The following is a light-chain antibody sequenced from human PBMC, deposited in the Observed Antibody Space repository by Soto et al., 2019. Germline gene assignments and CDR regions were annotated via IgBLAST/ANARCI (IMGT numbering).Light chain of an antibody. CDR1: QSISNH. CDR3: LQDYRYPPWT. Sequence: IQMTQSPSSLSASVEDRVIITCRASQSISNHLNWYQQKPGKAPKLLIYAASSLQTGVPSRFSGSGSGTDFTLTISSLQPEDFATYYCLQDYRYPPWTFGQGTKVDIK. CDR2: AAS. V-gene: IGKV1-6*01. J-gene: IGKJ1*01.